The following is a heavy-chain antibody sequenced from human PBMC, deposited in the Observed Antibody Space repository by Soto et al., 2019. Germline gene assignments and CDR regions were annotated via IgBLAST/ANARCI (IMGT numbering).Heavy chain of an antibody. V-gene: IGHV4-31*03. J-gene: IGHJ6*02. Sequence: SSETLSLTCTVSGGSISSGGYYWSWIRQHPGKGLEWIGYIYYSGSTYYNPSLKSRVTISVDTSKNQFSLKLSSVTAADTAVYYCARGPSANWNYVYYYYGMDVWGQGTTVTVSS. CDR3: ARGPSANWNYVYYYYGMDV. D-gene: IGHD1-7*01. CDR2: IYYSGST. CDR1: GGSISSGGYY.